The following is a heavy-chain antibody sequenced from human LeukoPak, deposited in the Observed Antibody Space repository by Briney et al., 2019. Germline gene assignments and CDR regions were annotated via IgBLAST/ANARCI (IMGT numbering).Heavy chain of an antibody. Sequence: GGSLRLSCVASGFTFSTYSMNWVRQAPGKGLEWVSSISSSSNYIYYADSVKGRFSISRDDAKNSLFLQMNGLRAEDTAVYYCARDMTTATTCYLQHWGQGTLVTVSS. CDR3: ARDMTTATTCYLQH. J-gene: IGHJ1*01. CDR2: ISSSSNYI. V-gene: IGHV3-21*01. D-gene: IGHD4-17*01. CDR1: GFTFSTYS.